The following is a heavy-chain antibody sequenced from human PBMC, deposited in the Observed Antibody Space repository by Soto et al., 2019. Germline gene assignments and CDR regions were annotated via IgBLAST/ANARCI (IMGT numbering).Heavy chain of an antibody. Sequence: QITLKESGPTLVKPTQTLTLTCTVSGFSLTTSGVGGGWIRQPPGKAPEWLALIYWDGIERYSPSLRSRLTITMDTSKNQVVLTMTTMDPVDTATYYCAHSPCSGGTCYLFDHWGQGTPVIVSS. J-gene: IGHJ4*02. CDR3: AHSPCSGGTCYLFDH. CDR1: GFSLTTSGVG. D-gene: IGHD2-15*01. V-gene: IGHV2-5*02. CDR2: IYWDGIE.